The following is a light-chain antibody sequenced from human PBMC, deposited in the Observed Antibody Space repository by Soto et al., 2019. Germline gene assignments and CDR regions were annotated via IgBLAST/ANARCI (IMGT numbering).Light chain of an antibody. CDR2: KVS. CDR1: QSLVYSDGDTY. Sequence: VVMTQSPLSLPVTLGQPASISCRSSQSLVYSDGDTYLNWFQQRPGQSPRRLIYKVSNRDSGVPDRFIGSGSSTDFTLKISRVEAEDVGVYYCMQCTHWPRTFGQGTKVEIK. J-gene: IGKJ1*01. V-gene: IGKV2-30*01. CDR3: MQCTHWPRT.